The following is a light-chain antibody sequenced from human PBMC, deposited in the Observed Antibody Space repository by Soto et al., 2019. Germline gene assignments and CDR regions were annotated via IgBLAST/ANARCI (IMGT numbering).Light chain of an antibody. Sequence: EIVLTQSPGTLSLSPGERATLSCRASQSVSSSYLAWYQQKPGQGPRLLIYGASSRATGIPDRFSGSGSGTDFTLTISRLEPEDFAVYYCQQYGSSPWTFGQGNKVEIK. CDR1: QSVSSSY. CDR3: QQYGSSPWT. CDR2: GAS. V-gene: IGKV3-20*01. J-gene: IGKJ1*01.